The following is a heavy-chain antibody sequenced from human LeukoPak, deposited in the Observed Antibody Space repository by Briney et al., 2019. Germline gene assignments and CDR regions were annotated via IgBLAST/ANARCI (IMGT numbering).Heavy chain of an antibody. CDR2: IGSTSSTI. J-gene: IGHJ3*01. CDR3: ARESPWGFDAFDV. D-gene: IGHD7-27*01. V-gene: IGHV3-48*01. Sequence: GGSLRLSCAGSGFSFSNYNMNWVRQAPGKGVEGVSYIGSTSSTIHYADSVKGGFTISRENAKRSLYLQMNSLRAEDTSVYYCARESPWGFDAFDVWGQGTVVTVSS. CDR1: GFSFSNYN.